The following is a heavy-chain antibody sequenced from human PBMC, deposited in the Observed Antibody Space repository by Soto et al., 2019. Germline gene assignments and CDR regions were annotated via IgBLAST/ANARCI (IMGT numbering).Heavy chain of an antibody. J-gene: IGHJ4*02. V-gene: IGHV4-39*01. CDR3: AVDPNGEWGYS. Sequence: PSETLSLTGTVSGSSIDSSGYYWGWIRQPPGKGLEWIGSMFYGVSTYYNPSLKSRVTVSVDTSKKQCSLNLRSVTAADTAIYYCAVDPNGEWGYSWGPGTLVTVSS. CDR2: MFYGVST. CDR1: GSSIDSSGYY. D-gene: IGHD3-10*01.